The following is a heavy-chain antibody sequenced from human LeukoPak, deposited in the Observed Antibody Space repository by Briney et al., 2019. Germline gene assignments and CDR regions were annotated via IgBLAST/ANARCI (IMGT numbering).Heavy chain of an antibody. J-gene: IGHJ5*02. CDR2: IIPIFGTA. Sequence: GASVKVSCKASGGTFSSYAISWVRQAPGQGLEWMGGIIPIFGTANYAQKFQGRATITTDESTSTAYMELSSLRSEDTAVYYCASWNSSSWYTDWFDPWGQGTLVTVSS. CDR3: ASWNSSSWYTDWFDP. D-gene: IGHD6-13*01. CDR1: GGTFSSYA. V-gene: IGHV1-69*05.